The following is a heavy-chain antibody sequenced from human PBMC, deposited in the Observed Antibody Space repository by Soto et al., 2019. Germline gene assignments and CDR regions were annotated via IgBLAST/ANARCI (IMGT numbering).Heavy chain of an antibody. D-gene: IGHD3-9*01. CDR1: GGSISSSSYY. Sequence: QLQLQESGPGLVKPSETLSLTCTVSGGSISSSSYYWGWIRQPPGKGLEWIGSIYYSGSTYYNPSLKSRVPIAVDTSKNQFSLKLSSVTAADTAVYYCARHGELTYYDILTGYPRTTDWFDPWGQGTLVTVSS. J-gene: IGHJ5*02. V-gene: IGHV4-39*01. CDR2: IYYSGST. CDR3: ARHGELTYYDILTGYPRTTDWFDP.